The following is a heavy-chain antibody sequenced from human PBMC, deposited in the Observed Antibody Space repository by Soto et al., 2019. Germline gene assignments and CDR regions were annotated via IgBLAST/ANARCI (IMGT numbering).Heavy chain of an antibody. CDR2: IYPGDSDT. Sequence: GSLKISCKGSGYSFTSYWIGWVRQMPGKGLEWMGIIYPGDSDTRYSPSFQGQVTISADKSISTAYLQWSSLKASDTAMYYCARQFDYYDSSGYYVDYWGQGTLVTVSS. D-gene: IGHD3-22*01. J-gene: IGHJ4*02. CDR3: ARQFDYYDSSGYYVDY. V-gene: IGHV5-51*01. CDR1: GYSFTSYW.